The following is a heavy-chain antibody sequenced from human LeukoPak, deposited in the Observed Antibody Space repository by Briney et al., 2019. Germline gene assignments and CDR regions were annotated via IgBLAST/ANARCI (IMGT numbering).Heavy chain of an antibody. CDR2: MNPNSGNT. J-gene: IGHJ5*02. V-gene: IGHV1-8*01. CDR3: ARGRGPRYCSSTSCYLLTNWFDP. Sequence: ASVKVSCKASGYTFTSYDINWVRQATGQRLEWMGWMNPNSGNTGYAQKFQGRVTMTRNTSISTAYMELSSLRSEDTAVYYCARGRGPRYCSSTSCYLLTNWFDPWGQGTLVTVSS. D-gene: IGHD2-2*01. CDR1: GYTFTSYD.